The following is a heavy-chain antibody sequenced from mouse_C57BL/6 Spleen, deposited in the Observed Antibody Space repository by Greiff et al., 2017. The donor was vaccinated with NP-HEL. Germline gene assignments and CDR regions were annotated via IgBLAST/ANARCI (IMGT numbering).Heavy chain of an antibody. D-gene: IGHD3-2*01. CDR1: GYTFTSYG. CDR2: IYPRSGNT. CDR3: ARSPTDRAYYFDY. J-gene: IGHJ2*01. V-gene: IGHV1-81*01. Sequence: VKLQESGAELARPGASVKLSCKASGYTFTSYGISWVKQRTGQGLEWIGEIYPRSGNTYYNEKFKGKATLTADKSSSTAYMELRSLTSEDSAVYFCARSPTDRAYYFDYWGQGTTLTVSS.